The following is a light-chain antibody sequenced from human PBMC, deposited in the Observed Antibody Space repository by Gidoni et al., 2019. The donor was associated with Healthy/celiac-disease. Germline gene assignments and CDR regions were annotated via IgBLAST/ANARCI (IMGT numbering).Light chain of an antibody. CDR3: NSRDSSGNPYWV. CDR2: GKN. V-gene: IGLV3-19*01. CDR1: SLRSYY. J-gene: IGLJ3*02. Sequence: SSELTQDPAVSVALGQTVRITCPGDSLRSYYASWYQQKPGQAPVLVIYGKNNRPSGIPDRFSGSSSGNTASLTITGAQAEDEADYYCNSRDSSGNPYWVFGGGTKLTVL.